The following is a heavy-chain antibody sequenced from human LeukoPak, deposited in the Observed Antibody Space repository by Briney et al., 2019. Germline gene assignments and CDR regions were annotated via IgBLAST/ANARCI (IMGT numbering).Heavy chain of an antibody. D-gene: IGHD2-8*01. J-gene: IGHJ4*02. Sequence: ASVKVSCKASGYTFTTSAISCVRQAPGPGREGMGWISGHNGNTNYAQKVQDRVTMSTDTSTSTAYLELTSLTSDATAIYYCARDGVSHGGWSQFDYCGQGTPVTVSS. V-gene: IGHV1-18*01. CDR1: GYTFTTSA. CDR3: ARDGVSHGGWSQFDY. CDR2: ISGHNGNT.